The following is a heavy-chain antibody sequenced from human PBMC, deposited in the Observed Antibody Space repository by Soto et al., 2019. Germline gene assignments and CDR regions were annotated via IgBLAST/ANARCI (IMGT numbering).Heavy chain of an antibody. CDR1: GGSISSSSYY. CDR2: IYYSGST. CDR3: ASSYYDYIWGSYHSDDAFDI. D-gene: IGHD3-16*02. Sequence: SETLSLTCTVSGGSISSSSYYWGWIRQPPGKGLEWIGSIYYSGSTYYNPSLKSRVTISVDTSKNQFSLKLSSVTAADTAVYYCASSYYDYIWGSYHSDDAFDIWGQGTMVTVS. V-gene: IGHV4-39*01. J-gene: IGHJ3*02.